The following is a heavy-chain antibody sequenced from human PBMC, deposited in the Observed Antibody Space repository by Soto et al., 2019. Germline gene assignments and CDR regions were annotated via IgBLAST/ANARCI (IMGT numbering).Heavy chain of an antibody. CDR2: ISSSGGTI. CDR3: VRDHYTMSDFWSAFSSD. V-gene: IGHV3-48*01. D-gene: IGHD3-3*01. J-gene: IGHJ4*02. Sequence: PGGSLRLSCAASGFTFNSFNMNWVRQAPGKGLEWVSYISSSGGTIYYADSVKGRFTISRDNAKNSPYLQMNSLRAEDTAIYYCVRDHYTMSDFWSAFSSDWGQGAQVTVSS. CDR1: GFTFNSFN.